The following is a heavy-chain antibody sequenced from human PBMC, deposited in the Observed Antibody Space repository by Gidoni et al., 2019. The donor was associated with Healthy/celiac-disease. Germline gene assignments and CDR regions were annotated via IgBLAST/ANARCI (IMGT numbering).Heavy chain of an antibody. V-gene: IGHV3-48*02. J-gene: IGHJ4*02. CDR1: GFTFSSYS. CDR3: ARDLGIADRG. D-gene: IGHD6-13*01. Sequence: EVQLVESGGGLVQPVGSLRLPCAASGFTFSSYSMNWVRQAPGKGLEWVSYISSSSSTIYYADSVKGRFTISRDNAKNSLYLQMNSLREEDTAVYYCARDLGIADRGWGQGTLVTVSS. CDR2: ISSSSSTI.